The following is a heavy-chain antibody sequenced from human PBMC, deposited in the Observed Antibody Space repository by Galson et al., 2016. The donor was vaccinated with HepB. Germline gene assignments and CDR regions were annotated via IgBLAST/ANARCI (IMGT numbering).Heavy chain of an antibody. V-gene: IGHV4-4*07. CDR3: AREYDFWSGKGLDH. CDR2: IYSSGGI. CDR1: GGSISSYF. D-gene: IGHD3-3*01. J-gene: IGHJ5*02. Sequence: EIMFSSCSTSGGSISSYFWCGLRPPVGKVLGCIGRIYSSGGINYKPALKSRVTMSVDRSKNQIYLKMNSMTAADTAVYYCAREYDFWSGKGLDHWGQGTLVTVSS.